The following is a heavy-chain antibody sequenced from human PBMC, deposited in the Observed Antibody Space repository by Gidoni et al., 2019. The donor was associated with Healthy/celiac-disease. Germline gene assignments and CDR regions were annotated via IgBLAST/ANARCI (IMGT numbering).Heavy chain of an antibody. V-gene: IGHV1-69*06. CDR3: ARLYDYDSSLLGAFDI. CDR2: IIPSFGTA. D-gene: IGHD3-22*01. CDR1: ADTFSSYA. Sequence: QVQLVQSGAEVKKPGSSVKVSCNAAADTFSSYAISWVRPAPGQGLEWMGGIIPSFGTANYAQKFQGRVTITADKSTSTAYMELSSLRSEDTAVYYCARLYDYDSSLLGAFDIWGQGTMVTVSS. J-gene: IGHJ3*02.